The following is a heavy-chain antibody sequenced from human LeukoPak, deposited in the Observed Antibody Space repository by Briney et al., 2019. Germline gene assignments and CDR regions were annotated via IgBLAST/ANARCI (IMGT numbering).Heavy chain of an antibody. V-gene: IGHV3-72*01. J-gene: IGHJ4*02. CDR1: GFTFSDHF. Sequence: GGSLRLSCAAFGFTFSDHFVDWVRQAPGKGLEWVGRTRNKAYSYNTEYAASVKGRFTISRDDSKNSLYLQMNFLTSEDTAVYYCAKGCRGNFACEYIVVVPAATDIDYWGQGTLVTVSS. CDR3: AKGCRGNFACEYIVVVPAATDIDY. CDR2: TRNKAYSYNT. D-gene: IGHD2-2*01.